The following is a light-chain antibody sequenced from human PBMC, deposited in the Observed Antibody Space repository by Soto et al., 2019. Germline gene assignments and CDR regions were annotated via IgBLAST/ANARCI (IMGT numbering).Light chain of an antibody. CDR1: QSLTNSF. Sequence: EIVLTQSPGTLSLSPGERATLSCRASQSLTNSFIAWYQQKPGQAPRLLIYDTSSRATGIPDRFSGSGSGTDFTLTISSLQSEDFVVYYCQQYNSWPPITFGQGTRLEIK. J-gene: IGKJ5*01. V-gene: IGKV3-20*01. CDR3: QQYNSWPPIT. CDR2: DTS.